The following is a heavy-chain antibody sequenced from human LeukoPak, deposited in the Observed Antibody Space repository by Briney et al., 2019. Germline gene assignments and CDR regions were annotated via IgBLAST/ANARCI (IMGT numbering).Heavy chain of an antibody. Sequence: ASVKVSCKTSGYTFTNYYIHWVRQAPGQGLEWMGVIKPSGGGATYAQKFQGRVTMTRDTSTSTVYMELSSLRSEDTAVYYCARPIGTGAGVYYFDYWGQGTLVPSPQ. J-gene: IGHJ4*02. CDR3: ARPIGTGAGVYYFDY. D-gene: IGHD1-7*01. CDR1: GYTFTNYY. V-gene: IGHV1-46*01. CDR2: IKPSGGGA.